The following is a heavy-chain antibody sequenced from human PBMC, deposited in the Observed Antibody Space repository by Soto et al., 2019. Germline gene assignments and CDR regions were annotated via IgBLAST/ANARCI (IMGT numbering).Heavy chain of an antibody. D-gene: IGHD6-6*01. CDR2: IWYDGSNK. CDR3: ARDSSSSGGNWFDP. CDR1: GFTFSSYG. J-gene: IGHJ5*02. V-gene: IGHV3-33*01. Sequence: ESGGGVVQPGRSLRLSCAASGFTFSSYGMHWVRQAPGKGLEWVAVIWYDGSNKYYADSVKGRFTISRDNSKNTLYLQMNSLRAEDTAVYYCARDSSSSGGNWFDPWGQGTLVTVSS.